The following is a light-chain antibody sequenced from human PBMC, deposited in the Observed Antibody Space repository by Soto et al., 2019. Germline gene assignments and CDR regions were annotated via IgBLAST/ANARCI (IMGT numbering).Light chain of an antibody. Sequence: QSALTQPVSMSGSPGQSITISCTGTSSDVGAYDYVSWYQQHPGKAPKLIISEVSNRPSGVSDRFSGSKSANTASLTISGLQAEDEADYYCSSYTTDTTWVFGGGTKVTVL. V-gene: IGLV2-14*01. CDR2: EVS. CDR1: SSDVGAYDY. CDR3: SSYTTDTTWV. J-gene: IGLJ3*02.